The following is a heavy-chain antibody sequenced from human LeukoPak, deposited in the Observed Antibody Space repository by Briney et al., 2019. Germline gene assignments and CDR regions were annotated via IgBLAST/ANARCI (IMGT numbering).Heavy chain of an antibody. D-gene: IGHD4-17*01. J-gene: IGHJ3*01. Sequence: GGSLRLSCADSGFTFSSYWMHWVRQAPGKGLVWVSRINSDGNNTTYADSVKGRFTISRDNAKNMLYLQMSSLTAEDTAVYYCARDRWGNYGDYAAFDLWGQGTMVTVSS. CDR3: ARDRWGNYGDYAAFDL. V-gene: IGHV3-74*01. CDR1: GFTFSSYW. CDR2: INSDGNNT.